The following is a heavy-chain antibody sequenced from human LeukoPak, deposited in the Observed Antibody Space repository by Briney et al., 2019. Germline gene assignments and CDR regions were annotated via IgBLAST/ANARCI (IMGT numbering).Heavy chain of an antibody. Sequence: PGGSLRLSCAASGFTFSSHGMHWVRQAPGKGLEWVAVISSDGSNKYYAGSVEGRFTISRDNYNNTLLLQMNSLRAEDTAVYYCARTDISGWSRPLDCWGQGTLVTVSS. CDR2: ISSDGSNK. D-gene: IGHD6-19*01. V-gene: IGHV3-30*03. CDR3: ARTDISGWSRPLDC. J-gene: IGHJ4*02. CDR1: GFTFSSHG.